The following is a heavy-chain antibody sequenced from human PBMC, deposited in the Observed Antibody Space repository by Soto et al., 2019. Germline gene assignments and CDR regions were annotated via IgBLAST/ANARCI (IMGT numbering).Heavy chain of an antibody. Sequence: SETLSLTCSVSGAALNSGNYYWSWIRQVPGKGLEWIGHIYVTGAVDYNPSLRDRITISQDTSERQFSPNLRLVTAADTAVYYCARLRIATNNYKWFDPWGQGTLVTVSS. V-gene: IGHV4-31*03. CDR2: IYVTGAV. J-gene: IGHJ5*02. D-gene: IGHD2-21*01. CDR1: GAALNSGNYY. CDR3: ARLRIATNNYKWFDP.